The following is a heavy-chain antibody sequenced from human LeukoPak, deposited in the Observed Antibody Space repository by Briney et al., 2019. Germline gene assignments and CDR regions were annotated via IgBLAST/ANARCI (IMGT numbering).Heavy chain of an antibody. CDR2: ITSSSSYI. Sequence: GGSLRLSCAASGFTFSSYSMNWVRQAPGKGLEWVSSITSSSSYIYYADSLKGRFTISRDNAKNSLFLQMNSLRADDTALYYCARGESFFDFWGQGTLVTVSS. V-gene: IGHV3-21*01. CDR3: ARGESFFDF. J-gene: IGHJ4*02. CDR1: GFTFSSYS.